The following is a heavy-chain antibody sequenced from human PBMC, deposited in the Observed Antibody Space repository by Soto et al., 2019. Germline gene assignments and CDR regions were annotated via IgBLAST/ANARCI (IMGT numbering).Heavy chain of an antibody. CDR3: ARSNGYNFNWLDS. J-gene: IGHJ5*01. Sequence: QVQLEQSGAEVKTPGASVKVSCKASGYTFASYDINWVRQAPGQGLEWMAWMNPNSGNTNYAQKFHGRLTMTRDTALSIAHMELSGLRNEDTAVYYCARSNGYNFNWLDSWGQGTLVIVSA. V-gene: IGHV1-8*01. D-gene: IGHD1-20*01. CDR2: MNPNSGNT. CDR1: GYTFASYD.